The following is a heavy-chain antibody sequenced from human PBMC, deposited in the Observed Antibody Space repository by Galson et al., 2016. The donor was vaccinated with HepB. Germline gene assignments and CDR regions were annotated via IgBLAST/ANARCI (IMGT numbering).Heavy chain of an antibody. CDR1: GFTFSGSY. Sequence: SLRLSCAGSGFTFSGSYMDWVRQAPGEGLEWVAKIKDDGSDKFYVDSVKGRFTISRDNAKNSLYLQMNSLRAEDTALYYCARDADYQNTNAHYDVFDIWGQGTMVTVSS. V-gene: IGHV3-7*05. CDR2: IKDDGSDK. J-gene: IGHJ3*02. D-gene: IGHD2-8*01. CDR3: ARDADYQNTNAHYDVFDI.